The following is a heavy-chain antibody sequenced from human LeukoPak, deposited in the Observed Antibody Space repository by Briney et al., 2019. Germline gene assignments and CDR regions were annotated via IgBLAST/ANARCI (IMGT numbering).Heavy chain of an antibody. D-gene: IGHD6-19*01. Sequence: GGSLRLSCAASGFTFDDYAMHWVRQAPGKGLEWVSGISWNSGSIGYADSVKGRFTIPRDNAKNSLYLQMNSLRAEDTALYYCAKDRLAGVAVAVDYWGQGTLVTVSS. CDR3: AKDRLAGVAVAVDY. J-gene: IGHJ4*02. V-gene: IGHV3-9*01. CDR1: GFTFDDYA. CDR2: ISWNSGSI.